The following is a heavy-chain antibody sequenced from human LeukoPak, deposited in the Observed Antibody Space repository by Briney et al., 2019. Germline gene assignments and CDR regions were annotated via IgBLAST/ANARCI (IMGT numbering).Heavy chain of an antibody. CDR2: ISGSGGST. V-gene: IGHV3-23*01. J-gene: IGHJ6*03. Sequence: GGSLRLSCAASGFTFSSYAMSWVRQAPGKGLEWVSAISGSGGSTYYADSVKGRFTISRDNSKNTLYLQMNSLRAEDTAVYYCAARGSLRGYYYYYMDVWGKGTTVTASS. D-gene: IGHD3-16*01. CDR1: GFTFSSYA. CDR3: AARGSLRGYYYYYMDV.